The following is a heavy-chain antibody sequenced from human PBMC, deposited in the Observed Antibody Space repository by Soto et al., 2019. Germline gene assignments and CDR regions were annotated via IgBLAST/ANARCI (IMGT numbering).Heavy chain of an antibody. Sequence: EVQLVESGGGLVQTGRSLRLSCVASGFTFDDYAMHWVRQVPGKGLEWVSGITWNSGTIDYADSVKCRFTMSRDNAKNPLYRQRSRLRVEDTALYYGAGAEDQLWLNDAFDIWGQGTTVSVAS. V-gene: IGHV3-9*01. D-gene: IGHD3-16*01. CDR1: GFTFDDYA. CDR2: ITWNSGTI. CDR3: AGAEDQLWLNDAFDI. J-gene: IGHJ3*02.